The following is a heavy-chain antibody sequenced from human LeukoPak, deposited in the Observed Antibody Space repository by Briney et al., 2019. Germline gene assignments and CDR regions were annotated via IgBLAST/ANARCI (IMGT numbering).Heavy chain of an antibody. D-gene: IGHD6-6*01. J-gene: IGHJ6*03. V-gene: IGHV3-74*01. CDR2: INSDGIDT. Sequence: RPGGSLRLSCAASEFTFRNYEINWVRQVPGKGLMWVSRINSDGIDTIYADSVKGRFTISRDNAKNTLYLQMNSLRTEDTAVYYCSRPYQSAPPYARPDYYYYMDVWGTRTTVTVSS. CDR1: EFTFRNYE. CDR3: SRPYQSAPPYARPDYYYYMDV.